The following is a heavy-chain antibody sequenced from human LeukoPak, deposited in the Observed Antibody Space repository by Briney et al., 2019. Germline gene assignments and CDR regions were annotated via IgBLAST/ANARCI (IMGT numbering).Heavy chain of an antibody. Sequence: GGSLRLSCAASGFTFGSYGMHWVRQAPGKGLEWVAVISHDGNNNYYSDSVKGRFTISRDNSKNTLDLQMNSLRAEDTAVYYCAKEGPPVAFDYWGQGTLVTVSS. CDR2: ISHDGNNN. J-gene: IGHJ4*02. CDR3: AKEGPPVAFDY. CDR1: GFTFGSYG. V-gene: IGHV3-30*18.